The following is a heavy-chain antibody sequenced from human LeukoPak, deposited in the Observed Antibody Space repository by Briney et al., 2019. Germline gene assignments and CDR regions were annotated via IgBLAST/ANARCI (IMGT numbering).Heavy chain of an antibody. CDR1: GFTFSSYG. D-gene: IGHD6-13*01. CDR2: ISASGARI. CDR3: ARGSRIAAAGNPFDY. J-gene: IGHJ4*02. Sequence: GGSLRLSCAASGFTFSSYGMSWVRQAPGKGLEWVSAISASGARIYYADSVKGQFTISRDNSKNTLYLQMNSLRAEDTAVYYCARGSRIAAAGNPFDYWGQGTLVTVSS. V-gene: IGHV3-23*01.